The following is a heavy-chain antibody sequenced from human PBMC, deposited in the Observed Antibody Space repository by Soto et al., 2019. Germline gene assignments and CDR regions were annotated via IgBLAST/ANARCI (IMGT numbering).Heavy chain of an antibody. V-gene: IGHV1-18*01. CDR2: ISAYNGNT. Sequence: ASVKVSCKASGDTFTSYGISWVRQAPGQGLEWMGWISAYNGNTNYAQKLQGRVTMTTDTSTSTAYMELRSLRSDDTAVYYCARDFLSKKGYCSSTSCYGRIGYYYYGMDVWGQGTTVTVSS. J-gene: IGHJ6*02. CDR1: GDTFTSYG. D-gene: IGHD2-2*01. CDR3: ARDFLSKKGYCSSTSCYGRIGYYYYGMDV.